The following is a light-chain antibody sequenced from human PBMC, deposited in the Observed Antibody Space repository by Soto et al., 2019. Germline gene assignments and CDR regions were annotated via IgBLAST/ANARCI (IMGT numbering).Light chain of an antibody. CDR3: QQYGSSPSIT. J-gene: IGKJ5*01. CDR1: QRVSSGY. Sequence: EIVLTQSPGTLSLSPGERATVSCRASQRVSSGYLAWYQQKPGQAPRLLIYGASSRATGIPDRFSGSGSGTDFTLTISRLEPEDFAVYYCQQYGSSPSITFGQGTRLEIK. V-gene: IGKV3-20*01. CDR2: GAS.